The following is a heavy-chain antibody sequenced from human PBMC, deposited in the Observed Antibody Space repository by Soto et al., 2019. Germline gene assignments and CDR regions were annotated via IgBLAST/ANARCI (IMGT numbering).Heavy chain of an antibody. CDR1: GGTFSSYA. CDR2: SNPSGGST. V-gene: IGHV1-46*01. CDR3: ARDGYGCDY. Sequence: GASVKVSCKASGGTFSSYAISWVRQAPGQGLEWMGISNPSGGSTSYAQKFQGRVTMTRDTSTSTVYMELSNLRSEDTAVYYCARDGYGCDYWGQGTLVTVSS. J-gene: IGHJ4*02. D-gene: IGHD2-15*01.